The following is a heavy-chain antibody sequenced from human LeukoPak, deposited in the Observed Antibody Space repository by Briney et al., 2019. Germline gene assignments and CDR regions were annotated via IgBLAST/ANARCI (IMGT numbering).Heavy chain of an antibody. CDR1: GFTFSSYA. CDR2: ISGSGGST. Sequence: GSLRLSCAASGFTFSSYAMSWVRQAPGKGLEWVSAISGSGGSTYYADSVKGRFTISRDNSKNTLYLQMNSLRAEDTAVYYCAKSRWRYSSSSYFDYWGQGTLVTVSS. J-gene: IGHJ4*02. D-gene: IGHD6-13*01. CDR3: AKSRWRYSSSSYFDY. V-gene: IGHV3-23*01.